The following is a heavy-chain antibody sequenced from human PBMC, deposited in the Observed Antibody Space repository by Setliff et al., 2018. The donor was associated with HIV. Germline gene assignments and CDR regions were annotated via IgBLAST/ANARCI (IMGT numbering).Heavy chain of an antibody. D-gene: IGHD2-8*01. J-gene: IGHJ6*02. CDR1: GFSLSTSGVG. Sequence: SGPTLVNPTQTLTLTCTFSGFSLSTSGVGVGWIRQPPGKALDWLALIYWDGDKGYSPSLRSRLTITKDTSKNQVVLTMTNMDPVDTATYYCAHGVYQTRLYGMDVWGQGTTVTV. CDR3: AHGVYQTRLYGMDV. CDR2: IYWDGDK. V-gene: IGHV2-5*02.